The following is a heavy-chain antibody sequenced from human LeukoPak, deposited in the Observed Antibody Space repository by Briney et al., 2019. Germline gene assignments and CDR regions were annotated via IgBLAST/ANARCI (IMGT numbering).Heavy chain of an antibody. V-gene: IGHV3-15*01. Sequence: GGSLRLSCAASGFTFSSAWMSWVRQAPGKGLEWVGRIKSKTDGGTTDYAAPVKGRFTISRDDSKNTLYLQMNSLKTEDTAVYYCSTGITIFGVVTTNDYWGQGTLVTVSS. CDR3: STGITIFGVVTTNDY. D-gene: IGHD3-3*01. CDR1: GFTFSSAW. CDR2: IKSKTDGGTT. J-gene: IGHJ4*02.